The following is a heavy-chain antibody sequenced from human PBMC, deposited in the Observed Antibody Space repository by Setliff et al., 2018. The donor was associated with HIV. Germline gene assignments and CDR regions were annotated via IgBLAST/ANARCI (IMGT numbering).Heavy chain of an antibody. Sequence: ETLSLTCNVSGVSMRTHYWSWVRQPPGKRLEWVGYILYSGNANYNPSFKNRVTVSLDEAKSQFSLNLKSVTSADTAVYYCATEGREKLALFDHWGLGILVTVSS. D-gene: IGHD6-6*01. CDR2: ILYSGNA. CDR3: ATEGREKLALFDH. V-gene: IGHV4-59*11. CDR1: GVSMRTHY. J-gene: IGHJ4*02.